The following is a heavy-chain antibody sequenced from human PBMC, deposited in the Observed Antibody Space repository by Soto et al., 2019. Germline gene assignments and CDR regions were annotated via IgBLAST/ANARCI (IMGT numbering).Heavy chain of an antibody. V-gene: IGHV4-59*01. J-gene: IGHJ4*02. CDR2: IYYSGST. CDR1: GGSISSYY. D-gene: IGHD3-16*01. CDR3: AGGRTRNSYYFDY. Sequence: SETLSLTCTVSGGSISSYYWSWIRQPPGKGLEWIGYIYYSGSTNYNPSLKSRVTISVDTSKNQFSLKLSSVTAADTAVYYCAGGRTRNSYYFDYWGQGTLVTVSS.